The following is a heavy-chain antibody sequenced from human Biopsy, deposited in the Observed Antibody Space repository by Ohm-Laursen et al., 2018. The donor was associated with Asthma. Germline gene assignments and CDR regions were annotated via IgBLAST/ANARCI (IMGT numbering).Heavy chain of an antibody. V-gene: IGHV1-69*01. CDR3: ARKAGSCISRTCYSLDF. D-gene: IGHD2-2*01. J-gene: IGHJ4*02. Sequence: SSVKVSCKSLGGTFNTYVIGWVRQAPGQGLEWMGGINSVFGTPTYPQKFQDRVTITADDSTSTVHMELSSLRSEDTAVYYCARKAGSCISRTCYSLDFWGQGTLVTVSS. CDR1: GGTFNTYV. CDR2: INSVFGTP.